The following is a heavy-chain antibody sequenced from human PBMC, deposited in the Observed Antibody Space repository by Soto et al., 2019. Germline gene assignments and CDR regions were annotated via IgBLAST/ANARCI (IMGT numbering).Heavy chain of an antibody. CDR2: ISGSGGST. D-gene: IGHD3-22*01. Sequence: GGSLRLSCAASGFTFSSYAMSWVRQAPGKGLEWVSAISGSGGSTYYADSVKGRFTISRNNSKKTLYLQMNSLRAEDTAGYYCATAGRYYDSTYGTYWGQGTLVTVSS. CDR1: GFTFSSYA. V-gene: IGHV3-23*01. CDR3: ATAGRYYDSTYGTY. J-gene: IGHJ4*02.